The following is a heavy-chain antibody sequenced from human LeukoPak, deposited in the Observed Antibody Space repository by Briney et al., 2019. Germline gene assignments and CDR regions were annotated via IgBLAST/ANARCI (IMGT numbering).Heavy chain of an antibody. CDR3: ARDSLDYGGNSGENWFDP. CDR2: INWNSDSI. V-gene: IGHV3-9*01. Sequence: GGSLRLSCAVSGFTFDDYAMHWVRQVPGKGLEWVSGINWNSDSIGYADSVKGRFTTSRDNAKNSLYLQMNSLRAEDTALYHCARDSLDYGGNSGENWFDPWGQGTLVTVSS. J-gene: IGHJ5*02. D-gene: IGHD4-23*01. CDR1: GFTFDDYA.